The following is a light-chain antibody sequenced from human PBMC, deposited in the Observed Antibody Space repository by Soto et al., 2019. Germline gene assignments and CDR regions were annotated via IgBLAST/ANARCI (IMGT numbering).Light chain of an antibody. CDR2: DVT. CDR1: SSDVGGYNF. V-gene: IGLV2-14*01. CDR3: SSYTRTNTLV. J-gene: IGLJ3*02. Sequence: QSALIQPVSVSGSPGQSITISCTGSSSDVGGYNFVSWYQQHPGKAPKLMIYDVTNRPLGVSNRFSASKSGDTASLTISGLQAEDESEYYCSSYTRTNTLVFGGGTKVTVL.